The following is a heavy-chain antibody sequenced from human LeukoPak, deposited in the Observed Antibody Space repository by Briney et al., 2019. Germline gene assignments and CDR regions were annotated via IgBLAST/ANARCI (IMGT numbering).Heavy chain of an antibody. CDR2: INDSGST. CDR3: ARDLRLVVPAANAPSYYYGMDV. V-gene: IGHV4-34*01. J-gene: IGHJ6*04. Sequence: SETLSLTCAVYGGSFSGYYWSWIRQPPGKGLEWIGGINDSGSTNCNPSLKSRVTISVDTSKNQFSLKLSSVTAADTAVYYCARDLRLVVPAANAPSYYYGMDVWGTGTTVTVSS. CDR1: GGSFSGYY. D-gene: IGHD2-2*01.